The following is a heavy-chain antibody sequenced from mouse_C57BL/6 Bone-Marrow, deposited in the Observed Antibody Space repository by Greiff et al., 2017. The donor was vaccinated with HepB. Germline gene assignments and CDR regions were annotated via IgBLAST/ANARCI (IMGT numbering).Heavy chain of an antibody. CDR2: ISSGGSYT. J-gene: IGHJ4*01. CDR3: SVPMDY. Sequence: EVQLVESGGDLVKPGGSLKLSCAASGFTFSSYGMSWVRQTPDKRLEWVATISSGGSYTYYPDSVKGRFTISRDNAKNTLYLQMSSLKSEDTAMYYCSVPMDYWGQGTSVTVSS. CDR1: GFTFSSYG. V-gene: IGHV5-6*01.